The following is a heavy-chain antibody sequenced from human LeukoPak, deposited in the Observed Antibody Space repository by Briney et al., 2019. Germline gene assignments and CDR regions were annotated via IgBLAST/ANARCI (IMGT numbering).Heavy chain of an antibody. Sequence: SCKAXXYTFTIYGISWVRQGPGEGGEGMGXISAYNGNTNYTQKLQGRGTMTTDTSTSTAYMELRSLRSDDTAVYYCARAAGVPAAISSDYWGQGTLVTVSS. V-gene: IGHV1-18*04. CDR2: ISAYNGNT. D-gene: IGHD2-2*01. CDR1: XYTFTIYG. CDR3: ARAAGVPAAISSDY. J-gene: IGHJ4*02.